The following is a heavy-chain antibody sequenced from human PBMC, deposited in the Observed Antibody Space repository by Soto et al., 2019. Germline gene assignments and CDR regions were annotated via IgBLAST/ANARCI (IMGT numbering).Heavy chain of an antibody. Sequence: GGSLRLSCAASGFTFDDYAMHWVRQAPGKDLEWVSGISWNSGSIGYADSVKGRFTISRDNAKNSLYLQMNSLRAEDTALYYCAKDIEYSNSSMIFDYWGQGTLVTVSS. CDR1: GFTFDDYA. D-gene: IGHD6-6*01. V-gene: IGHV3-9*01. CDR3: AKDIEYSNSSMIFDY. CDR2: ISWNSGSI. J-gene: IGHJ4*02.